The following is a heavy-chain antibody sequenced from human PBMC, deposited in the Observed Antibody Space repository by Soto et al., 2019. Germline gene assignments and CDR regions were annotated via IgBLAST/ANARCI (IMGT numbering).Heavy chain of an antibody. V-gene: IGHV6-1*01. CDR1: RDSVSTNSAG. CDR3: VRAPSLQGKAVYRDLHPVRTPRTTDP. Sequence: PSPTLSLTCAISRDSVSTNSAGWNWITQSQSRGLEWLGRTYYRSRWYYDYATSMKSRITISPDTSKNQFSLQLISVTPEDTAVNYCVRAPSLQGKAVYRDLHPVRTPRTTDP. J-gene: IGHJ5*02. CDR2: TYYRSRWYY. D-gene: IGHD4-17*01.